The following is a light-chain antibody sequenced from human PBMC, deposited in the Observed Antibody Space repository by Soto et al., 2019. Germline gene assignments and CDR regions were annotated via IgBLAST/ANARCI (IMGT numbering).Light chain of an antibody. CDR3: SSYTGSSTLYV. J-gene: IGLJ1*01. CDR1: SSDVGAYNY. V-gene: IGLV2-14*01. CDR2: EVT. Sequence: QSALTQPASVSGSPGQSITISCTGTSSDVGAYNYVSCHRQYPGKAPRLMITEVTSRPSGISNRFSGSKSGNSASLTISGLQAEDEAEYYCSSYTGSSTLYVFGTGTKVTVL.